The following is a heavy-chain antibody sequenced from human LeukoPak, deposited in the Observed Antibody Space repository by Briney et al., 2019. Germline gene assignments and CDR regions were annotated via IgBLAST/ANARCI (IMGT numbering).Heavy chain of an antibody. CDR1: GFTLRNYG. Sequence: GGSLRLSCGASGFTLRNYGMTWVRQAPGKGLEWVSIISSAGATTYYAESVKGRFTISRDNSKNTVYLQMYSLRADDTAVYYCAKGNFYHHDPAGYLEEHALDMWGQGTMLTVSS. CDR2: ISSAGATT. J-gene: IGHJ3*02. D-gene: IGHD3-9*01. V-gene: IGHV3-23*01. CDR3: AKGNFYHHDPAGYLEEHALDM.